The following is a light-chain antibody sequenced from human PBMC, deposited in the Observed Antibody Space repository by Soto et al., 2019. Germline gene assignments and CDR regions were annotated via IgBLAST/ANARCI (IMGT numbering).Light chain of an antibody. CDR2: DTS. CDR3: QQRRNWPPLT. V-gene: IGKV3-11*01. CDR1: QSVSSY. Sequence: EIVLTQSPATLSLSPGERATLSCRASQSVSSYLAWYQQKPGQAPRLLIYDTSNRVTGIPARFSGSGSGTDFTLTISSLEPEDFAVYYCQQRRNWPPLTFGGGTKVEIK. J-gene: IGKJ4*01.